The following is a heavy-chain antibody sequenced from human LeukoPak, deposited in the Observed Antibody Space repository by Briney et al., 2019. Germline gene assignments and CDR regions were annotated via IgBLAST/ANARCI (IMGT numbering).Heavy chain of an antibody. CDR3: ARGGRAADNAFDI. J-gene: IGHJ3*02. D-gene: IGHD6-13*01. CDR1: GYTFTSYG. V-gene: IGHV1-18*01. CDR2: ISAYNGNT. Sequence: GASVKVSCKPTGYTFTSYGIIWVREAPRQGHEWSGWISAYNGNTNYAQKLQGRVTMTTDTSTSTAYMELRSLRSDDTAVYYCARGGRAADNAFDIWGQGTMVTVSS.